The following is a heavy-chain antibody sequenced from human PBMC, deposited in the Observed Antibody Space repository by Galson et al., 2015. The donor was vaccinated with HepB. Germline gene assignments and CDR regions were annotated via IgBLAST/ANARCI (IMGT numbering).Heavy chain of an antibody. D-gene: IGHD3-10*01. J-gene: IGHJ2*01. CDR1: GFSLSTSGVG. Sequence: PALVKPTQTLTLTCTFSGFSLSTSGVGVGWIRQPPGKALEWLALIYWDDDKRYSPSLKSRLTISKDTSKNQVVLTMTNMDPVDTATYYCALSKPTSLRGVMGWYFDLWGRGTLVTVSS. CDR2: IYWDDDK. V-gene: IGHV2-5*02. CDR3: ALSKPTSLRGVMGWYFDL.